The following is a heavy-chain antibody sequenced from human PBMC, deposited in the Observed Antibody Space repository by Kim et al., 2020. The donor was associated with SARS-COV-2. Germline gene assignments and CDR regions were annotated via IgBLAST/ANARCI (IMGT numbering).Heavy chain of an antibody. CDR1: GYTFTSYG. CDR2: ISAYNGNT. CDR3: ARTGWDFHYGSGSYYQGVDV. D-gene: IGHD3-10*01. V-gene: IGHV1-18*04. J-gene: IGHJ6*02. Sequence: ASVKVSCKASGYTFTSYGISWVRQAPGQGLEWMGWISAYNGNTNYAQKLQGRVTMTTDTSTSTAYMELRSLRSDDTAVYYCARTGWDFHYGSGSYYQGVDVWGQGTTVTVSS.